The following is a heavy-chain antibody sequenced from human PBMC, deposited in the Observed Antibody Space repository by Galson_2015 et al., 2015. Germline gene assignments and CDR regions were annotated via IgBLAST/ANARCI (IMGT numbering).Heavy chain of an antibody. V-gene: IGHV3-11*03. CDR1: GFTFRDSF. CDR3: ARGNDFWSGPSWD. CDR2: ISSSGDYT. D-gene: IGHD3-3*01. J-gene: IGHJ4*02. Sequence: SLRLSCAASGFTFRDSFLSRIRQAPGQGLQWVSYISSSGDYTHYADSVKGRFTISRDNAKNSLYLQMKRLRVDDTAMYYCARGNDFWSGPSWDWGQGTLVTVSS.